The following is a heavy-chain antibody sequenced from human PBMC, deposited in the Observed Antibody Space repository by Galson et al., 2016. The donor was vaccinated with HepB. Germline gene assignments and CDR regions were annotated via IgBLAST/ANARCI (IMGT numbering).Heavy chain of an antibody. V-gene: IGHV3-7*03. D-gene: IGHD1-26*01. CDR1: GFKFDIYW. J-gene: IGHJ4*02. CDR2: IRQDGSQK. CDR3: ARDYSKDDSKSQVDH. Sequence: SLRLSCAASGFKFDIYWMSWVRQAPGEGLEWVADIRQDGSQKYNVDSVKGRFTIHRDNAKNSVYLQMNSLRVGDTAVYYCARDYSKDDSKSQVDHWGQGTLVTVSS.